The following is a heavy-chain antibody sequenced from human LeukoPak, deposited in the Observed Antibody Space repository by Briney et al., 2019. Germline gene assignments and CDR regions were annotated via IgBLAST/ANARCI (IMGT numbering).Heavy chain of an antibody. D-gene: IGHD3-22*01. J-gene: IGHJ4*02. V-gene: IGHV1-69*05. CDR3: AREDSSGSSFDY. Sequence: ASVKVSCKASGGTFSSYAISWVRQAPGQGLEWMGSIIPIFGTANYAQKFQGRVTIITDESTSTAYMELSSLRSEDTAVYYCAREDSSGSSFDYWGQGTLVTVSS. CDR2: IIPIFGTA. CDR1: GGTFSSYA.